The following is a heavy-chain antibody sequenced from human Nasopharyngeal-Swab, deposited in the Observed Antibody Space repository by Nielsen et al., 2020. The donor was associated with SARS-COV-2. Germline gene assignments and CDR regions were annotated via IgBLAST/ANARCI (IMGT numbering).Heavy chain of an antibody. V-gene: IGHV4-30-2*01. CDR2: IYHSGST. Sequence: SETLSLTCAVSGGSISSGGYSWSWIRQPPGKGLEWIGYIYHSGSTYYNPSLKSRVTISVDRSKNQFSLKLSSLTAADTAVYYCARDSPYHYMDVWGKGTTVTVSS. J-gene: IGHJ6*03. CDR1: GGSISSGGYS. CDR3: ARDSPYHYMDV.